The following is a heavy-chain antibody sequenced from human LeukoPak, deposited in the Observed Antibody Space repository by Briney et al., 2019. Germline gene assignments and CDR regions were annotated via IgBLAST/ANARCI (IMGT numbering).Heavy chain of an antibody. Sequence: GGSLRLSCAASGFTFSYAMAWVRQAPGKGLEWVSAISGSGGSTYYADSVKGRFTISRDNSKNTLYLQMNSLRAEDTAVYYCAKDLLGYYGSGNTPSPDYWGQGTLVTVSS. D-gene: IGHD3-10*01. CDR2: ISGSGGST. CDR1: GFTFSYA. V-gene: IGHV3-23*01. CDR3: AKDLLGYYGSGNTPSPDY. J-gene: IGHJ4*02.